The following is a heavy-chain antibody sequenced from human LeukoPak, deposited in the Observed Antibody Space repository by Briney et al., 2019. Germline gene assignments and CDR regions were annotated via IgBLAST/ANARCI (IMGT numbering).Heavy chain of an antibody. Sequence: SETLSLTCTVSGGSISSYYWSWIRQPPGKGLEWVGYIYYSGSTNYNPSLKSRVTISVETSKNQFSLKLSSVTAADTAVYYCARPYCSGGSCFDAFDIWGQGTMVTVSS. D-gene: IGHD2-15*01. CDR2: IYYSGST. CDR1: GGSISSYY. CDR3: ARPYCSGGSCFDAFDI. V-gene: IGHV4-59*01. J-gene: IGHJ3*02.